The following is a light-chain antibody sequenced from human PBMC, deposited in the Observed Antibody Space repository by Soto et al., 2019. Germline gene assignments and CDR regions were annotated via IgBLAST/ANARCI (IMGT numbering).Light chain of an antibody. J-gene: IGLJ3*02. Sequence: QSALTQPASVSGSPGQSITISCTGTSSDIGSYNYVSWYQQCPGKAPRLLIYEVTNRPSGVSNRFSGSKSGNTASLTISGLQAEDAADYYCCSYRSSRTWVFGGGTQLTVL. CDR2: EVT. CDR1: SSDIGSYNY. CDR3: CSYRSSRTWV. V-gene: IGLV2-14*01.